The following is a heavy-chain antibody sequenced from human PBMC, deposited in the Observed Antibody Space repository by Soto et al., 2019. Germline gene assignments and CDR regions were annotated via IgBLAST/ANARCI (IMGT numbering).Heavy chain of an antibody. D-gene: IGHD1-26*01. CDR3: ARGKSGSYYLYDYYGMDV. J-gene: IGHJ6*02. CDR1: GGTFSSYA. Sequence: QVQLVQSGAEVKKPGSSVKVSCKASGGTFSSYAISWVRQAPGQGLEWMGGIIPIFGTANYAQKFQGRVTMTADKSTSTADMELSSLRSENTAVYYCARGKSGSYYLYDYYGMDVWGQGTTVTVSS. V-gene: IGHV1-69*06. CDR2: IIPIFGTA.